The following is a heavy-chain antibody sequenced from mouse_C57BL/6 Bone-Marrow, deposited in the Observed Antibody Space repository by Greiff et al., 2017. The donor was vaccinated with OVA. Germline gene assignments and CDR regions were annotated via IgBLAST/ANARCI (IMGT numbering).Heavy chain of an antibody. V-gene: IGHV1-81*01. Sequence: VQLQQSGAELARPGASVKLSCKASGYTFTSYGISWVKQRTGPGLEWIGEIYPRSGNTYYNEKFKGKATLTADKSSSTAYMELRSLTSEDSAVYFCARCAYYYGSSYFDYWGQGTTLTVSS. CDR1: GYTFTSYG. CDR3: ARCAYYYGSSYFDY. CDR2: IYPRSGNT. J-gene: IGHJ2*01. D-gene: IGHD1-1*01.